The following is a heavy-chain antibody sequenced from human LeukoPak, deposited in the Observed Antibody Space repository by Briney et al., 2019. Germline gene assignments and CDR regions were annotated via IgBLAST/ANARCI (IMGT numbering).Heavy chain of an antibody. CDR2: SGST. D-gene: IGHD3-10*01. CDR3: ARNYYGSGSSPFDY. V-gene: IGHV4-38-2*02. CDR1: GYSISSGYY. Sequence: SETLSLTCTVSGYSISSGYYWGWIRQPPGKGLEWIGSGSTYYNPSLKSRVTISVDTSKNQFSLKLSSVTAADTAVYYCARNYYGSGSSPFDYWGQGTLVTVSS. J-gene: IGHJ4*02.